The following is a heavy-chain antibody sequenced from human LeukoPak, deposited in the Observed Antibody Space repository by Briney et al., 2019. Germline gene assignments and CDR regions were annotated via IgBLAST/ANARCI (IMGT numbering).Heavy chain of an antibody. CDR1: GCSISSYY. J-gene: IGHJ3*02. V-gene: IGHV4-59*08. Sequence: SETLSLTCTVSGCSISSYYWSWIRQPPGKGLEWIGYIYYSGSTNYNPSLKSRVTISIDTSKNQLSLKLSSVTAADTAVYSCVRHVARAFDIWGQGTKVTVSS. CDR3: VRHVARAFDI. CDR2: IYYSGST.